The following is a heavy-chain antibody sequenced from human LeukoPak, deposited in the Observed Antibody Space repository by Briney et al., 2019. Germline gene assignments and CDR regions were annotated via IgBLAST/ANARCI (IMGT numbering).Heavy chain of an antibody. V-gene: IGHV3-7*01. D-gene: IGHD6-19*01. J-gene: IGHJ4*02. CDR2: IKQDGSEK. CDR1: GFTFSSYW. Sequence: PGGSLRLSCAASGFTFSSYWMSWVRQAPGKGLEWVANIKQDGSEKYYVDSVKGRFTISRDNAKNSLYLQMNSLRAEDTAVYYCAREAVAANKGFDYWGQGTLVTVSS. CDR3: AREAVAANKGFDY.